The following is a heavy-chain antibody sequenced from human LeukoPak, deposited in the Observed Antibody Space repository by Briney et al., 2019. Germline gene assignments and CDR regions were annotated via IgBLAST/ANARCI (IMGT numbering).Heavy chain of an antibody. CDR3: ARDPDLVAHSYYYMDF. CDR1: GYTFTRYY. D-gene: IGHD5-12*01. J-gene: IGHJ6*03. Sequence: ASVKVSCKASGYTFTRYYMHWVRQAPGQGLEWMGIINPSGGSTNYAQKFHGRVTMTRDTSTSTVYMELSSLRSEDTAVYYCARDPDLVAHSYYYMDFWGQGTTVTVSS. CDR2: INPSGGST. V-gene: IGHV1-46*01.